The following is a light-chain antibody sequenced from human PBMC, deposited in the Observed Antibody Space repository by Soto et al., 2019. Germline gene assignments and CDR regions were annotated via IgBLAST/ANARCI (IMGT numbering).Light chain of an antibody. Sequence: EIMMTQSPATLSVSPGERATLSCRASQSVRSNLAWYQQKPGQAPRLLIYSASTRATGIPARFSGSGSGTEFTLTISSLQSEDFAVYYCQQYNNWWTFAQGTKVEIK. CDR1: QSVRSN. CDR3: QQYNNWWT. J-gene: IGKJ1*01. V-gene: IGKV3-15*01. CDR2: SAS.